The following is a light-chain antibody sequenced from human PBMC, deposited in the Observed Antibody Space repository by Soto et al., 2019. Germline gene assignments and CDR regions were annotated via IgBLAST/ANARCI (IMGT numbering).Light chain of an antibody. CDR1: QTVNANF. CDR3: HQSGLSPT. V-gene: IGKV3-20*01. CDR2: GVS. J-gene: IGKJ2*01. Sequence: GTLSLKQEERATLYCRSSQTVNANFLAWYQQKPGQAPRLLIYGVSNRAPGIPDRFSGSGSGTDITLTISRLEPDDFAVYYWHQSGLSPTFGHRSK.